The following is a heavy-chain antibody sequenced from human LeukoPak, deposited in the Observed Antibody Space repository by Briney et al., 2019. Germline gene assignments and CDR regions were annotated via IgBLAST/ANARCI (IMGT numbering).Heavy chain of an antibody. CDR1: GFTFSSYL. CDR3: ARELLWFGELED. V-gene: IGHV3-74*01. J-gene: IGHJ4*02. CDR2: INSDGSST. D-gene: IGHD3-10*01. Sequence: RSLRLSCAASGFTFSSYLMHWVRQAPGKGLVWVSRINSDGSSTSYADSVKGRFTISRDNAKNTLYLQMNSLRAEDTAVYYCARELLWFGELEDWGQGTLVTVSS.